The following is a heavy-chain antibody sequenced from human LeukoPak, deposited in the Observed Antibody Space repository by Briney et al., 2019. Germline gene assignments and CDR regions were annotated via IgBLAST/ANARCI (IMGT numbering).Heavy chain of an antibody. Sequence: WASVKVSCKASGYTFTSYGISWVRQAPGQGLEWMGWISAYNGNTNYAQKLQGRVTMTTDTSTSTAYMELRSLRSDDTAVYYCAKDLRKGRFDPWGQGTLVTVSS. CDR1: GYTFTSYG. V-gene: IGHV1-18*01. CDR2: ISAYNGNT. CDR3: AKDLRKGRFDP. J-gene: IGHJ5*02.